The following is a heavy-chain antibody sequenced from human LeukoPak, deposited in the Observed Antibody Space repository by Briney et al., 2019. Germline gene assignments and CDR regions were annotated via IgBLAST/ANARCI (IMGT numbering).Heavy chain of an antibody. CDR2: IYYSGST. D-gene: IGHD3-16*01. Sequence: SETLSLTCTVSGGSISSSSYYWGWLRQPPGKGLEWIGSIYYSGSTYYNPSLKSRVTISVDTSKNQFSLKLSSVTAADTAVYYCAREGGSLNPNFDYWGQGTLVTVSS. CDR3: AREGGSLNPNFDY. J-gene: IGHJ4*02. CDR1: GGSISSSSYY. V-gene: IGHV4-39*07.